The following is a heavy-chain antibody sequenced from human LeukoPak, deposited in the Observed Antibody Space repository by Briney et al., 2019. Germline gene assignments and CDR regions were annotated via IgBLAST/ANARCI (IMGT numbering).Heavy chain of an antibody. J-gene: IGHJ3*02. D-gene: IGHD1-26*01. Sequence: ASVKVSCKASGYTFTSYGISWVRQAPGQGLEWMGWISAYNGNTNYAQKLKGRVTMTTDTSTSTAYMELRSLRSDDTAVYYCARCQWELLAANDAFDIWGQGTMVTVSS. CDR1: GYTFTSYG. CDR2: ISAYNGNT. V-gene: IGHV1-18*01. CDR3: ARCQWELLAANDAFDI.